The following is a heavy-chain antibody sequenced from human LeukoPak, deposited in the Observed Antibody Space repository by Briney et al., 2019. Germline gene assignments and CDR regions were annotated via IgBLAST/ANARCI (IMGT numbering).Heavy chain of an antibody. V-gene: IGHV1-69*05. CDR2: IIPIFGTA. CDR3: ARGRAEYQLLYGYYYYYMDV. CDR1: GGTFSSYA. D-gene: IGHD2-2*02. J-gene: IGHJ6*03. Sequence: GASVKVSCKASGGTFSSYAISWVRQAPGQGLEWMGGIIPIFGTANYAQKFQGRVTITTDESTSTAYMELSSLRSEDTAVYYCARGRAEYQLLYGYYYYYMDVWGKGTTVTVSS.